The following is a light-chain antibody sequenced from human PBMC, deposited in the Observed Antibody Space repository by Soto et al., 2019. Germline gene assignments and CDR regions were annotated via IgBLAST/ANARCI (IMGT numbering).Light chain of an antibody. V-gene: IGLV2-14*01. CDR2: DVS. Sequence: QSALTQPASVSGSPGQSITISCTGTSSAVGGYNYVSWYQQHPGKAPKLMIYDVSNRPSGVSNRFSGSKSGNTASLTISGLQAEDEADYYCSSYTSSSTLDVVFGGGTKVTVL. CDR1: SSAVGGYNY. J-gene: IGLJ2*01. CDR3: SSYTSSSTLDVV.